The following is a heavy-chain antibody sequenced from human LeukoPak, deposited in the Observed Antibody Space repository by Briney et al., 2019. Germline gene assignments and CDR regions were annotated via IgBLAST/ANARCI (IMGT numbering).Heavy chain of an antibody. J-gene: IGHJ3*02. Sequence: ASVKVSCKASGYTFTSYYMHWVRQAPGQGLEWMGIINPSGGSTSYAQKFQGRVTMTRDTSKSTVYMELGSLRSEDTAVYYCATGPYYYDSSGYWGGAFDIWGQGTMVTVSS. CDR1: GYTFTSYY. D-gene: IGHD3-22*01. CDR2: INPSGGST. CDR3: ATGPYYYDSSGYWGGAFDI. V-gene: IGHV1-46*01.